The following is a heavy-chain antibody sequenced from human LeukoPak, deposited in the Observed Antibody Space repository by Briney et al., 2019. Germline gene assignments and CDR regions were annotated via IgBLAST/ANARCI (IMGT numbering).Heavy chain of an antibody. CDR3: AREVSYAFNF. V-gene: IGHV3-53*01. J-gene: IGHJ3*01. Sequence: PGGSLRLSCAVSGFTVSSNYMSWVRQAPGKGLEWVSVMYSGGSTYYADSVKGRFTISRDNSKNTLDLQLNTLRAEDTAVYYCAREVSYAFNFWGQGTMVTVSS. D-gene: IGHD1-14*01. CDR1: GFTVSSNY. CDR2: MYSGGST.